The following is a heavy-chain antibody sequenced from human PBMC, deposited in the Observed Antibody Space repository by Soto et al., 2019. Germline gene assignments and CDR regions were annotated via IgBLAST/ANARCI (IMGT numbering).Heavy chain of an antibody. Sequence: DVQLVESGGGLVQPGRSLRLSCAASGFTFNDYVMHWVRQAPGKGLEWVSGISWNSGSIGYADSVKGRFTISRDNAKNSLYLQMNSLRPEDTALYYCARKTGSFDIWGQGTMVTVSS. CDR1: GFTFNDYV. CDR3: ARKTGSFDI. V-gene: IGHV3-9*01. D-gene: IGHD1-1*01. CDR2: ISWNSGSI. J-gene: IGHJ3*02.